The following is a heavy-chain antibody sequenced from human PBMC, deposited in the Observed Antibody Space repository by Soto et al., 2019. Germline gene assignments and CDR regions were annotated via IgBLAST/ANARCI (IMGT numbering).Heavy chain of an antibody. Sequence: GGSLRLSCAASGFTFNNYGMHWVRQAPGKGLEWVAVISGSGGSTYYADSVKGRFTISRDNSKNTLYLQMNSLRAEDTAVYYCAKDQVDDFWSGYSANHYYYYGMDVWGQGTTVTVSS. CDR3: AKDQVDDFWSGYSANHYYYYGMDV. V-gene: IGHV3-23*01. J-gene: IGHJ6*02. CDR1: GFTFNNYG. D-gene: IGHD3-3*01. CDR2: ISGSGGST.